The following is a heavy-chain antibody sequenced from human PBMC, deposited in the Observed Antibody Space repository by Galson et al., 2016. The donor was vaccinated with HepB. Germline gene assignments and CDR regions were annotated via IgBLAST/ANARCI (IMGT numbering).Heavy chain of an antibody. V-gene: IGHV3-23*01. D-gene: IGHD4/OR15-4a*01. J-gene: IGHJ5*01. Sequence: SLRLSCAVSGFRLSSYRMTWVRQAPGKGLEWVSTIVSDGRTYYGDAVTGRFTISRDTSTNGLFLQMNSLRAEDTAIYSCAKDCGYDYGPNLDSWGQGTLVTVSS. CDR2: IVSDGRT. CDR1: GFRLSSYR. CDR3: AKDCGYDYGPNLDS.